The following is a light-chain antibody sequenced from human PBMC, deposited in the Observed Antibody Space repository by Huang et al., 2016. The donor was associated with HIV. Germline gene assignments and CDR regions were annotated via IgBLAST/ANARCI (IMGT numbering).Light chain of an antibody. CDR3: QQYHIWPPRT. Sequence: EVVMTQSTATLSVSPGETATLSCRASQSVSNNLAWYQQKPGQAPMLLIHMSSTRATGIPGMFSGRGSGTEFTLTISSLQSEDFAVYYCQQYHIWPPRTFGQGTKVEIK. J-gene: IGKJ1*01. CDR2: MSS. V-gene: IGKV3-15*01. CDR1: QSVSNN.